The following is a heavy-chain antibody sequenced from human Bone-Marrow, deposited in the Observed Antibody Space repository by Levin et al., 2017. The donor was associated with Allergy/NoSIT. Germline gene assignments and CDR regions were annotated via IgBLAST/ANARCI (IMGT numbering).Heavy chain of an antibody. CDR2: ISWNSGTI. Sequence: GGSLRLSCAGSGFTFDDYAMHWVRQAPGKGLEWVSGISWNSGTIGYADSVRGRFTISRDNAKNSLYLQMNSLRVEDTAVYYCAKDSGFGSGWELDYWGQGTLVTVSS. CDR1: GFTFDDYA. J-gene: IGHJ4*02. V-gene: IGHV3-9*01. CDR3: AKDSGFGSGWELDY. D-gene: IGHD6-19*01.